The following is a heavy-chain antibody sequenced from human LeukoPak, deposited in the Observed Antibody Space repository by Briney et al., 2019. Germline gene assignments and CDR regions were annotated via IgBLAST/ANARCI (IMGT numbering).Heavy chain of an antibody. Sequence: GGSLRLSCAASGFTVSSNYMSWVRQAPGKGLEWVSVTYSGGTTYYADSVKGRFTISRDNSKNTLYLQMNSLRAEDTAVYYCAKVDPQYGSGSYYPGAFDYWGQGTLVTVSS. D-gene: IGHD3-10*01. CDR2: TYSGGTT. CDR1: GFTVSSNY. J-gene: IGHJ4*02. CDR3: AKVDPQYGSGSYYPGAFDY. V-gene: IGHV3-53*01.